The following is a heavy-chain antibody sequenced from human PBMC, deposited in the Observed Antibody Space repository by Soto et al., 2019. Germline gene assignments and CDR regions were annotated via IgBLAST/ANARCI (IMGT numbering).Heavy chain of an antibody. Sequence: ESGGGVVQPGRSLRLSCAASGFTFSSYAMHWVRQAPGKGLEWVAVISYDGSNKYYADSVKGRFTISRDNSKNTLYLQMNSLSAEDTAVYYCARERGLYHYYYYGMDVWGQGTTVTVSS. V-gene: IGHV3-30-3*01. CDR3: ARERGLYHYYYYGMDV. CDR2: ISYDGSNK. D-gene: IGHD2-2*01. CDR1: GFTFSSYA. J-gene: IGHJ6*02.